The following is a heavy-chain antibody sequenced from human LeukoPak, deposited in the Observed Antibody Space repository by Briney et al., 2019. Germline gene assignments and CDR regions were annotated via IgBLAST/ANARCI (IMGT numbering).Heavy chain of an antibody. J-gene: IGHJ6*03. CDR1: GFTFSSYG. CDR2: IRYDGSNK. CDR3: ARVRDGYKPPKLSSYYYMDV. V-gene: IGHV3-30*02. Sequence: GGSLRLSCAASGFTFSSYGMHWVRQAPGKGLEWVAFIRYDGSNKYYADSVKGRFTISRDNSKNTLYLQMNSLRAEDTAVYYCARVRDGYKPPKLSSYYYMDVWGKGTTVTISS. D-gene: IGHD5-24*01.